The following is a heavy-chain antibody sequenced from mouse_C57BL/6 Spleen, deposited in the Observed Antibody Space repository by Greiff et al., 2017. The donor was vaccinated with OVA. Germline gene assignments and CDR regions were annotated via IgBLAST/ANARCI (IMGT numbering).Heavy chain of an antibody. D-gene: IGHD4-1*01. V-gene: IGHV1-82*01. CDR2: IYPGDGDT. CDR1: GYAFSSSW. J-gene: IGHJ4*01. CDR3: ARSRGTGTEAMDY. Sequence: VQLQQSGPELVKPGASVKISCKASGYAFSSSWMNWVKQRPGKGLEWIGRIYPGDGDTNYNGKFKGKATLTADKSSSTAYMQLSSLTSEDSAVYFCARSRGTGTEAMDYWGQGTSVTVSS.